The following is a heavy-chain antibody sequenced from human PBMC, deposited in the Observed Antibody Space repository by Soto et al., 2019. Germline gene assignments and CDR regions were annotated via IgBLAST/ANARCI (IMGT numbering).Heavy chain of an antibody. Sequence: QVQLVESGGGVVQPGRSLRLSCAASGFTLSSNGMHWVRQAPGKGLEWVAIIWYDGSNENYVGFVKGRFTISRDNSKNTLYLQINNLRAEDTAVDYCASQGGEGVSLIFAYRGQGALVSVSS. D-gene: IGHD2-21*01. CDR2: IWYDGSNE. J-gene: IGHJ4*02. CDR1: GFTLSSNG. CDR3: ASQGGEGVSLIFAY. V-gene: IGHV3-33*01.